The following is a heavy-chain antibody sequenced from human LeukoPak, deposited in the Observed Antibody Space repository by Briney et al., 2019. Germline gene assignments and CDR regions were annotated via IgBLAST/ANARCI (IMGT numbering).Heavy chain of an antibody. D-gene: IGHD1-26*01. Sequence: PSETLSLTCTVSGGSISSYYWSWIRQPPGKGLEWIGYIYYSGSTNYNPSLKSRVTISVDTSKNQFSLKLSSVTAADTAVYYCARVPSGSYDYYFDYWGQGTLVTVSS. CDR3: ARVPSGSYDYYFDY. V-gene: IGHV4-59*01. CDR1: GGSISSYY. CDR2: IYYSGST. J-gene: IGHJ4*02.